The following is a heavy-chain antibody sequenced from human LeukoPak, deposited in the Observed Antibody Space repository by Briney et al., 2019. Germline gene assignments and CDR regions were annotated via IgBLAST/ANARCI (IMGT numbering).Heavy chain of an antibody. CDR2: ITTSGAIM. Sequence: GGSLRLSCAASGFTLSSYEMNWVLQAPAKGLEWVAYITTSGAIMYYRDSVKGRFTISRDNAKNSLYLQMDSLRAEDAAVYYCAIAGGDGYNLTPECFQDWGQGSLVTVSS. J-gene: IGHJ1*01. D-gene: IGHD5-24*01. CDR3: AIAGGDGYNLTPECFQD. V-gene: IGHV3-48*03. CDR1: GFTLSSYE.